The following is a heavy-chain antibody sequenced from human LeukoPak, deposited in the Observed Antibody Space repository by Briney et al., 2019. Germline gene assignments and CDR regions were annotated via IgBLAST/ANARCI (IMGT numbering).Heavy chain of an antibody. CDR1: GFSLSTRGVG. D-gene: IGHD4-17*01. J-gene: IGHJ4*02. CDR2: IYWDDDK. V-gene: IGHV2-5*02. CDR3: AQTTTVTTTVDY. Sequence: GSGPTLVNPTQTLTLTCIFSGFSLSTRGVGVGWIRQPPGKALEWLALIYWDDDKRYSPSLKSRLTITKDTSKTQVVLTMTNMDPVDTATYYCAQTTTVTTTVDYWGQGTLVTVSS.